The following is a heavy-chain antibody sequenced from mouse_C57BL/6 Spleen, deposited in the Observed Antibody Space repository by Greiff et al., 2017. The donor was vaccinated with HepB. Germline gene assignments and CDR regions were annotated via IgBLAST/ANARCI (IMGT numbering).Heavy chain of an antibody. CDR1: GYAFSSSW. CDR2: IYPGDGDT. J-gene: IGHJ1*03. D-gene: IGHD1-1*01. V-gene: IGHV1-82*01. Sequence: QVQLQQSGPELVKPGASVKISCKASGYAFSSSWMNWVKQRPGKGLEWIGRIYPGDGDTNYNGKFKGKATLTADKSSSPAYMQLSSLTSEDSAVYFCARSGSRHWYFDVWGTGTSVTVSA. CDR3: ARSGSRHWYFDV.